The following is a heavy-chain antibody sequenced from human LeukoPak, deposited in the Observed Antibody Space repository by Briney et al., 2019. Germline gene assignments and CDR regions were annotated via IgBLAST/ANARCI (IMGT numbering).Heavy chain of an antibody. CDR2: ISGSGGST. Sequence: GGSLRLSCAASGFTFSSYAMSWVRQAPGKGLEWVSAISGSGGSTYYADSVKGRFTISRDNSKNTLYLQMNSLRAEDTAVYYCAKDNPPPWGFWSGLVDYWGQGTLVTVSS. V-gene: IGHV3-23*01. CDR1: GFTFSSYA. D-gene: IGHD3-3*01. J-gene: IGHJ4*02. CDR3: AKDNPPPWGFWSGLVDY.